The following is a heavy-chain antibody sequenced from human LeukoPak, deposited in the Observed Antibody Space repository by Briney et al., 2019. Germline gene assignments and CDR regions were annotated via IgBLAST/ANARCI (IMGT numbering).Heavy chain of an antibody. CDR1: GGSISSYY. D-gene: IGHD3-22*01. CDR3: ARRPLNYYYDSSGYYPLDY. J-gene: IGHJ4*02. V-gene: IGHV4-59*12. CDR2: IYYSGST. Sequence: PSETLSLTCTVSGGSISSYYWSWIRQPPGKGLEWIGYIYYSGSTNYNPSLKSRVTISVDTSKNQFSLKLSSVTAADTAVYYCARRPLNYYYDSSGYYPLDYWGQGTLVTVSS.